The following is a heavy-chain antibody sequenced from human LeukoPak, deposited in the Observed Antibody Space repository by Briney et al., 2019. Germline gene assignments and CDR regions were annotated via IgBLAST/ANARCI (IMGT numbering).Heavy chain of an antibody. CDR3: ARDTDSTSWVLGY. CDR2: ISGSGDST. J-gene: IGHJ4*02. CDR1: GFTFSSYA. V-gene: IGHV3-23*01. Sequence: GGSLRLSCAASGFTFSSYAMNWVRQAPGKGLEWVSSISGSGDSTYYADSVKGRFTISRDNSKNTLYLQMSGLRAEDTAVYYCARDTDSTSWVLGYWGQGTLVTVSS. D-gene: IGHD2-2*01.